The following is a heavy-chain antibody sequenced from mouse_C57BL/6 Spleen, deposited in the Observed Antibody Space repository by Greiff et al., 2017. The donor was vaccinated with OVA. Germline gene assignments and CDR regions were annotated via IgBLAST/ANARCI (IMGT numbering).Heavy chain of an antibody. CDR1: GFTFSSYA. CDR2: ISDGGSYT. Sequence: EVMLVESGGGLVKPGGSLKLSCAASGFTFSSYAMSWVRQTPEKRLEWVATISDGGSYTYYPDNVKGRFTISRDNAKNNLYLQRSHLKSEDTAMYYGARDAGTGGDYFDYWGQGTTLTVSS. V-gene: IGHV5-4*01. J-gene: IGHJ2*01. CDR3: ARDAGTGGDYFDY. D-gene: IGHD3-3*01.